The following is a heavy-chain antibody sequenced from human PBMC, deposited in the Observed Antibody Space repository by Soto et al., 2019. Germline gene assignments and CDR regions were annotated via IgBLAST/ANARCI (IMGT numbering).Heavy chain of an antibody. J-gene: IGHJ6*03. Sequence: PSETLSLTCAVYGGSFSGYYWSWIRQPPGKGLEWIGEINHSGSTNYNPSLKSRVTISVDTSKNQFSLKLSSVTAADTAVYYCARGPRNIRRAIFGVVHYYMDVWGKGTTVTCSS. CDR1: GGSFSGYY. D-gene: IGHD3-3*01. CDR2: INHSGST. V-gene: IGHV4-34*01. CDR3: ARGPRNIRRAIFGVVHYYMDV.